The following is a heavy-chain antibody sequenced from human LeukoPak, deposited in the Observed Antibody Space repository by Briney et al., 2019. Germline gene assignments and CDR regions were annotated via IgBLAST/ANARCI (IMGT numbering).Heavy chain of an antibody. J-gene: IGHJ4*02. CDR2: IYYTGST. CDR1: GGSINSYY. Sequence: SETLSLTCTVSGGSINSYYWSWIRQPPGKGLEWIGYIYYTGSTSYNPSLKSRVTISLDTSKNQFSLKLRSVTAADTAVFYCARGRGVVGGIDHWGQGTLVTVSS. D-gene: IGHD1-26*01. CDR3: ARGRGVVGGIDH. V-gene: IGHV4-59*01.